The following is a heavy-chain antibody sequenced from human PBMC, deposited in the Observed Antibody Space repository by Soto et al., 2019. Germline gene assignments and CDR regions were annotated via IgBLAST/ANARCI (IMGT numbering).Heavy chain of an antibody. V-gene: IGHV4-59*08. CDR3: AGVWCSGGSCYLGFDY. D-gene: IGHD2-15*01. Sequence: QVQLQESGPGLVKPSETLSLTCTVSGGSIGSYYWSWIRQPPGKGLEWIGYIYYSGSTNYNPSLKSRVTRSVDTSKNQFSLKLSSVTAADTAVYYCAGVWCSGGSCYLGFDYWGQGTLVTVSS. CDR2: IYYSGST. J-gene: IGHJ4*02. CDR1: GGSIGSYY.